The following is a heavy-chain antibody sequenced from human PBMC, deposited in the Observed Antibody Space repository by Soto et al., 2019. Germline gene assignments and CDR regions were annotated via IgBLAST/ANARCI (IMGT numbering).Heavy chain of an antibody. CDR2: INPNSGAT. Sequence: QVQLAQSGAEVKKPGASVKVSCKASGYTFTGYFMHWVRQAPGQGLEWMGWINPNSGATKYAQKFQGRVTLTRDTSINTAYMEMSMLRSDDTALYYCARGGGTILAPLPWGQGTLVTVSS. CDR3: ARGGGTILAPLP. D-gene: IGHD3-3*01. J-gene: IGHJ5*02. CDR1: GYTFTGYF. V-gene: IGHV1-2*02.